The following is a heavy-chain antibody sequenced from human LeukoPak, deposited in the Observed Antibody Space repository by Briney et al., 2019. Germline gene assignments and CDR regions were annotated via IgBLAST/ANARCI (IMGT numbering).Heavy chain of an antibody. CDR3: TGDRIASSIFGVVISPPDY. D-gene: IGHD3-3*01. J-gene: IGHJ4*02. CDR2: IRSKAYGGTT. V-gene: IGHV3-49*04. CDR1: GFTFGDYA. Sequence: GSLRLSCTASGFTFGDYAMSWVRQAPGKGLEWVGFIRSKAYGGTTEYAASVKGRFTISRDDSKSIAYLQMNSLKTEDTAVYYCTGDRIASSIFGVVISPPDYWGQGTLVTVSS.